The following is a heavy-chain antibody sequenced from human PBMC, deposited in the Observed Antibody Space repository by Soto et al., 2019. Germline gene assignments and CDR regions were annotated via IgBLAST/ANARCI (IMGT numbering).Heavy chain of an antibody. V-gene: IGHV1-69*05. CDR3: ARVVTVLTSFHYWYFDL. Sequence: QVQLVQSGAEVKKPGSSVKVSCKASGGTFSSYAISWVRQAPGQGLEWMGGIIPIFGTTNYAQKFQGRVTITPDASTSTAYMELSSLRSEDTAVYYCARVVTVLTSFHYWYFDLWGRGTLVTVSS. J-gene: IGHJ2*01. D-gene: IGHD4-17*01. CDR1: GGTFSSYA. CDR2: IIPIFGTT.